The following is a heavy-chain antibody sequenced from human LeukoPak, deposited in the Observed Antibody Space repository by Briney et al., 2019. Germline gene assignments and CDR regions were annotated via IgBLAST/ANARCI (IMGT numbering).Heavy chain of an antibody. CDR2: ISGSGGST. Sequence: GGSLRLSCAASGFTFSTYAMSWVRQAPGKGLEWVSGISGSGGSTDYADSVKGRFTISRDNSKNTLYLQMNSLRAEDTAVYYCAKSRPNYDILTEFDYWGQGTLVTVSS. V-gene: IGHV3-23*01. J-gene: IGHJ4*02. CDR3: AKSRPNYDILTEFDY. CDR1: GFTFSTYA. D-gene: IGHD3-9*01.